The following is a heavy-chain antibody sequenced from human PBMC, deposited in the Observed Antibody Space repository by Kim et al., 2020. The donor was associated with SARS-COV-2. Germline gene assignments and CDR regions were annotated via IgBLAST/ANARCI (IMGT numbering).Heavy chain of an antibody. J-gene: IGHJ6*03. D-gene: IGHD2-21*01. CDR2: INSDGSST. Sequence: GGSLRLSCAASGFTFSSYWMHWVRQAPGKGLVWVSRINSDGSSTSYADSVKGRFTISRDNAKNTLYLQMNSLRAEDTAVYYCARVLGSRSVIGTMDVWGKGTTVTVSS. V-gene: IGHV3-74*01. CDR3: ARVLGSRSVIGTMDV. CDR1: GFTFSSYW.